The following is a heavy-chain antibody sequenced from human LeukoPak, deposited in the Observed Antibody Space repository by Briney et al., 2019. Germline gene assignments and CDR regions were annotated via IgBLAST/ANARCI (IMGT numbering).Heavy chain of an antibody. Sequence: PSETLSLTCTVSGGSISSSSYYWGWIRQPPGKGLEWIVSIYYSGSTYYNPSLKSRVTISVDTSKNQFSLKLSSVTAADTAVYYCASTIAVAGTAWFDPWGQGTLVTVSS. D-gene: IGHD6-19*01. J-gene: IGHJ5*02. CDR3: ASTIAVAGTAWFDP. CDR2: IYYSGST. CDR1: GGSISSSSYY. V-gene: IGHV4-39*01.